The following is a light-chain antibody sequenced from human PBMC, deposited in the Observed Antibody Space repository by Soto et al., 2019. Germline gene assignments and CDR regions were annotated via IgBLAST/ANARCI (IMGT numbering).Light chain of an antibody. Sequence: EMVMTQSRATLYVSPGERATRSCRASQSVRSNLAWYQQKPGQAPRLVIYAASTRATGIPDRFSGSVSGTEFTLTISSLQSEDFAVHYCQQYNEWPPFTFGQGTRLEI. CDR3: QQYNEWPPFT. CDR1: QSVRSN. J-gene: IGKJ5*01. CDR2: AAS. V-gene: IGKV3-15*01.